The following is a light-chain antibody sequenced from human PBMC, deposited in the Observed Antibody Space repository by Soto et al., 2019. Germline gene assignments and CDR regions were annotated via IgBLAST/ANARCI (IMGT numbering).Light chain of an antibody. CDR1: SSDVGAYNY. Sequence: QSALTQPPSASGSPGQSVTISCTGTSSDVGAYNYVSWYQQHPGKAPKLMIYEVSKRPSGVPARFSGSKSGITASLTVSGLQTEDEADYSCSSYTATNNEVFGPGTKLTVL. CDR2: EVS. CDR3: SSYTATNNEV. V-gene: IGLV2-8*01. J-gene: IGLJ1*01.